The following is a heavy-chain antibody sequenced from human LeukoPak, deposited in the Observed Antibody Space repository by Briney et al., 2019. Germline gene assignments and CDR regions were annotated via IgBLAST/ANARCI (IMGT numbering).Heavy chain of an antibody. V-gene: IGHV4-34*01. CDR1: GGSFSGYY. Sequence: SETLSLTCAVYGGSFSGYYWSWIRQPPGKGLEWIGEINHSGSTNYNPSLKSRVTISVDTSKNQFSLKLSSVTAADTAVYYCARGRGSHGYFFDYWGQGTLVTVSS. J-gene: IGHJ4*02. CDR2: INHSGST. D-gene: IGHD1-26*01. CDR3: ARGRGSHGYFFDY.